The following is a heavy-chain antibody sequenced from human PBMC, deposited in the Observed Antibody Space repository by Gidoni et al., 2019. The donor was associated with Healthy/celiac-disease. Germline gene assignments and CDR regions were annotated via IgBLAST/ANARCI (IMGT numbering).Heavy chain of an antibody. CDR3: ARDKVVAAAGSFSDAFDI. J-gene: IGHJ3*02. CDR1: AFTFSSYS. CDR2: ISSSSSYI. Sequence: EVQLVESGGGLVTPGGSLRLSCAASAFTFSSYSRNWVRQAPGKGLEWVSAISSSSSYIYYADSVKGRFTISRDNAKNSLYLQMNSLRAEETAVYYCARDKVVAAAGSFSDAFDIWGQGTMVTVSS. V-gene: IGHV3-21*01. D-gene: IGHD6-13*01.